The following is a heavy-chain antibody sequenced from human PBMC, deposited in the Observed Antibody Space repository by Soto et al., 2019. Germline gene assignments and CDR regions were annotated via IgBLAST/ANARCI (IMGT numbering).Heavy chain of an antibody. V-gene: IGHV6-1*01. CDR1: GDGVSSKSAA. CDR2: TYYRSKWYN. D-gene: IGHD1-26*01. J-gene: IGHJ4*02. Sequence: PTQALSLTCAISGDGVSSKSAAWSWISQSPSRGLEWLGRTYYRSKWYNEYAVSVKSRITINPDTSKNQFSLQLNSVTPEDTAVYYCARSGNEGAVDYWGQGNLVTVSS. CDR3: ARSGNEGAVDY.